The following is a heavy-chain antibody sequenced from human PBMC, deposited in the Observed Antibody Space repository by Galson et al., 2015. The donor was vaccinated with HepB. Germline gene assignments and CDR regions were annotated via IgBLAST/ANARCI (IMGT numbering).Heavy chain of an antibody. CDR2: IIPIFGTA. CDR3: AKARDIVATIGGIWFDP. V-gene: IGHV1-69*13. J-gene: IGHJ5*02. Sequence: SVKVSCKASGGTFSSYAISWVRQAPGQGLEWMGGIIPIFGTANYAQKFQGRVTITADESTSTAYMELSSLRSEDTAVYYCAKARDIVATIGGIWFDPWGQGTLVTVSS. CDR1: GGTFSSYA. D-gene: IGHD5-12*01.